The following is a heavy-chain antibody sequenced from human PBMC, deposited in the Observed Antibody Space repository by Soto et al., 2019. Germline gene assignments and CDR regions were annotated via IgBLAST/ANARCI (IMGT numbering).Heavy chain of an antibody. V-gene: IGHV3-30-3*01. CDR2: ISYDGSNK. Sequence: GGSLRLSCAASGFTFSSYAMHWVRQAPGKGLEWVAVISYDGSNKYYADSVKGRFTISRDNSKNTLYLQMNSLRAEDTAVYYCARGESFDPWGQGXLVTVYS. CDR1: GFTFSSYA. CDR3: ARGESFDP. J-gene: IGHJ5*02.